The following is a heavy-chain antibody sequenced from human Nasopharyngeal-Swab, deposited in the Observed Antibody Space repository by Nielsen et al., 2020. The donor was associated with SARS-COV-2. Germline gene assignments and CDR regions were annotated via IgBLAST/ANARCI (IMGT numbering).Heavy chain of an antibody. CDR3: ARAVEDGSGWYWFDP. V-gene: IGHV4-59*01. Sequence: GSLRLSCTVSGGSISSYYWSWIRQPPGKGLEWIGYIYYSGSTNYNPSLKSRVTISVDTSKNQLSLKLSSVTAADTAVYYCARAVEDGSGWYWFDPWGQGTLVTVSS. D-gene: IGHD6-19*01. J-gene: IGHJ5*02. CDR2: IYYSGST. CDR1: GGSISSYY.